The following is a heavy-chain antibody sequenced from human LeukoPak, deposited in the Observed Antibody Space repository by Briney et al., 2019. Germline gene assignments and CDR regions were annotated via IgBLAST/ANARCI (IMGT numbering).Heavy chain of an antibody. J-gene: IGHJ4*02. CDR1: GFTFSSYA. CDR2: ISGSGGST. V-gene: IGHV3-23*01. D-gene: IGHD6-13*01. Sequence: PGGSLRLSCAASGFTFSSYAMSWVRQAPGKGLEWVSAISGSGGSTYYADSVKGRFTISRDNSKNTLYLQMNSLRAEDTAVYYCARSSSSSWYSSFDYWGQGTLVTVSS. CDR3: ARSSSSSWYSSFDY.